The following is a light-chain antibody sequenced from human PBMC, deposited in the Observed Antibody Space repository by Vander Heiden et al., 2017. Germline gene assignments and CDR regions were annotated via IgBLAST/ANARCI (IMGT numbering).Light chain of an antibody. J-gene: IGKJ4*01. CDR2: DAS. CDR1: QSVSSS. Sequence: EIVLTHSPATLSLSPGERATLSCRASQSVSSSLAWYQQKPCQAPRLLIYDASNRATGIPARFSDRGSGTDFTLTISSLEPEDFAVYYCLQRTNWPHAFGGGTRVEMK. V-gene: IGKV3-11*01. CDR3: LQRTNWPHA.